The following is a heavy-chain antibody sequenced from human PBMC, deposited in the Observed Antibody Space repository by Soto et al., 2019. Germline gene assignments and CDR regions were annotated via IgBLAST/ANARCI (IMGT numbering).Heavy chain of an antibody. CDR2: IYPGDSDT. CDR3: AKGRKPDHDDGLCAFDS. Sequence: PGESLKISCKGSGYSFTSHWIGWVRQMPGKGLEWMGIIYPGDSDTRYSPSFQGQVTISRDPSTTTLFLDMYSLGAEDTAIYYCAKGRKPDHDDGLCAFDSWGQGVLVTVSS. D-gene: IGHD3-3*01. J-gene: IGHJ4*02. CDR1: GYSFTSHW. V-gene: IGHV5-51*01.